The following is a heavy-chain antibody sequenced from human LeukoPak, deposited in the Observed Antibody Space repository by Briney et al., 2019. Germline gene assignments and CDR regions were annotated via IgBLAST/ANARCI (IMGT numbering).Heavy chain of an antibody. V-gene: IGHV3-74*01. J-gene: IGHJ1*01. CDR3: ARAPSEIGGYYPEYFRH. Sequence: GGSLTLSCAASGFTFSTYWMHWVRQAPGKGLGWVSRIKSDGSTNYADSVKGRFTISRDNAKNTVSLQMNSLRPEDTGVYYCARAPSEIGGYYPEYFRHWGQGTLATVSS. CDR2: IKSDGST. CDR1: GFTFSTYW. D-gene: IGHD3-22*01.